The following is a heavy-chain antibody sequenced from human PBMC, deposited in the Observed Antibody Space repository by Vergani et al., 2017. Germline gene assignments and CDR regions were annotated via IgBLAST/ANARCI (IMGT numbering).Heavy chain of an antibody. V-gene: IGHV4-31*11. Sequence: QVQLQESGPGVVKPSQTLSLTCAVSGGSISSGDHCWTWIRQRPGKGLEWIGYIFYSGTTYDNPSLRSRLTISVDTSQNQFSLKLSSVTAADTAVYYCARGPFXKVIYGGKLSWFDPWGQGTLVTVSS. D-gene: IGHD4-23*01. CDR2: IFYSGTT. CDR3: ARGPFXKVIYGGKLSWFDP. CDR1: GGSISSGDHC. J-gene: IGHJ5*02.